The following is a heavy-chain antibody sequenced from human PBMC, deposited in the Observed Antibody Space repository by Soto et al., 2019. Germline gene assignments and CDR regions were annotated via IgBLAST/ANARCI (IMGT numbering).Heavy chain of an antibody. CDR1: GGSFSGYY. V-gene: IGHV4-34*01. J-gene: IGHJ3*02. CDR2: IIHSGST. Sequence: QVQLQQLGAGLLKPSETLSLTCAVYGGSFSGYYWSWIRQPPGKGLEWIGEIIHSGSTNYNPSLTTRVLISGDTSKNQCSQNMISVTAADTAVYYCARGEAPVGYEFWSGYSKSAFDIWGQGTMVTVSS. CDR3: ARGEAPVGYEFWSGYSKSAFDI. D-gene: IGHD3-3*01.